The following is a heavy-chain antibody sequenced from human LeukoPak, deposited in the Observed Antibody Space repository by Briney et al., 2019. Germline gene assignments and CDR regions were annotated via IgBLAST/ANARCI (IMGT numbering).Heavy chain of an antibody. Sequence: GGSLRLSCAASGFTFSSYAMHWVRQAPGKGLEWVAVISYDGSNKYYADSVKGRFTIPRDNSKNTLYLQMNSLRAEDTAVYYCARDRTRRSSRLDYWGQGTLVTVSS. CDR3: ARDRTRRSSRLDY. V-gene: IGHV3-30-3*01. CDR1: GFTFSSYA. CDR2: ISYDGSNK. D-gene: IGHD6-13*01. J-gene: IGHJ4*02.